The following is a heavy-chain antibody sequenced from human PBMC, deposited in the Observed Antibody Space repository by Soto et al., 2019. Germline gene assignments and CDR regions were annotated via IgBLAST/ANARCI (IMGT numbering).Heavy chain of an antibody. CDR1: GSTFSSYA. CDR2: IIPIFGTA. J-gene: IGHJ6*02. CDR3: ARGRFLEWLSPNKYDYYGMDV. V-gene: IGHV1-69*13. D-gene: IGHD3-3*01. Sequence: SVKVSCKASGSTFSSYAISWVRQAPGQGLEWMGGIIPIFGTANYTQKFQGRVTITADESTSTAYMELSSLRSEDTAVYYCARGRFLEWLSPNKYDYYGMDVWGQGTTVTVSS.